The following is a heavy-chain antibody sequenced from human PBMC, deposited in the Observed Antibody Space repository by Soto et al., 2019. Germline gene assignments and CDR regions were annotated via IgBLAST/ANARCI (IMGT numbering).Heavy chain of an antibody. D-gene: IGHD7-27*01. Sequence: EVQLVESGGGLVQPGGSLRLSCAASGFTFSDHYMDWVRQAPGKGLEWVGRTRNKANSYTTEYAASVKGRFTISRDDSKNSLYLQMNSLKTEDTAVYYCARGGTYLGYYGMDVWGQGTTVTVSS. V-gene: IGHV3-72*01. CDR3: ARGGTYLGYYGMDV. CDR2: TRNKANSYTT. CDR1: GFTFSDHY. J-gene: IGHJ6*02.